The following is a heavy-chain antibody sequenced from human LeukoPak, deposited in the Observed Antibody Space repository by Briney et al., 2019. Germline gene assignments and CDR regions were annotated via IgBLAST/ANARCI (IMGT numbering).Heavy chain of an antibody. V-gene: IGHV3-48*04. CDR2: ISRSNSNI. D-gene: IGHD3-10*02. J-gene: IGHJ4*02. CDR3: ARGSNSGRGALDF. Sequence: PGGSLRLSCAASGFTFRSYSMSWVRQAPGKGLEWVSYISRSNSNIYYRDCVKGRLTIDRDNAENSMYRQMNSLSAEHTAVYYCARGSNSGRGALDFWGQGTLVTVSS. CDR1: GFTFRSYS.